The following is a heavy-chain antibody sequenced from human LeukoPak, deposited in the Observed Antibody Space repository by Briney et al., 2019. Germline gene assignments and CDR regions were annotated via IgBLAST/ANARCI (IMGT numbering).Heavy chain of an antibody. CDR3: ATSWPGVAANDF. CDR2: IGGIGDNT. D-gene: IGHD2-15*01. CDR1: GFTFSSYA. J-gene: IGHJ4*02. V-gene: IGHV3-23*01. Sequence: PGGSLRLSCAASGFTFSSYAMSWVRQAPGKGLEWVSVIGGIGDNTYYADSVKGRFTISRDTSKNTLYLQMNSLRAEDTAVYYCATSWPGVAANDFWGQETLVTVSS.